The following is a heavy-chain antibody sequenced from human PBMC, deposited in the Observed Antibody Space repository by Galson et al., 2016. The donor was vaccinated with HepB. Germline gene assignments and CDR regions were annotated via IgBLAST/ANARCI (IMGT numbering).Heavy chain of an antibody. CDR1: GYSFSSYW. J-gene: IGHJ4*02. CDR3: ARHTSMRYNSGLWWDY. D-gene: IGHD1-1*01. V-gene: IGHV5-51*01. CDR2: IYPGDSDT. Sequence: QSGAEVKKPGESLKISCKGSGYSFSSYWIGWVRQMPGKGLEWMGIIYPGDSDTRYSPSFQGQVTISADKSISTAYLQWSSLKASDTAVYYCARHTSMRYNSGLWWDYWGQGTLVTVSS.